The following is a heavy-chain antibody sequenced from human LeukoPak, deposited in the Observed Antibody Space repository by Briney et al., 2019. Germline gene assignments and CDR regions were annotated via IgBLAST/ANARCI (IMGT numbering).Heavy chain of an antibody. CDR3: ARGLTMIDGFDY. CDR1: GYTFTSYA. Sequence: GASVKVSCKASGYTFTSYAMHWVRQAPGQRLEWMGWINAGNGNTKYSQKFQGRVIITRDTSASTAYMELSSLRSDDTAVYYCARGLTMIDGFDYWGQGTLVTVSS. D-gene: IGHD3-22*01. V-gene: IGHV1-3*01. J-gene: IGHJ4*02. CDR2: INAGNGNT.